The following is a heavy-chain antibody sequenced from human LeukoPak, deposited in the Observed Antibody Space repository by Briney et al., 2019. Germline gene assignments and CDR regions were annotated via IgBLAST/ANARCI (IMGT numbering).Heavy chain of an antibody. CDR3: AISGSYSYYYYYMDV. D-gene: IGHD1-26*01. CDR2: IYTSGST. V-gene: IGHV4-4*09. CDR1: GGSISSYY. Sequence: ASETLSLTCTVSGGSISSYYWSWIRQPPGKGPEWIGYIYTSGSTNYNPSLKSRVTISVDTSKNQFSLKLSSVTAADTAVYYCAISGSYSYYYYYMDVWGKGTTVTVSS. J-gene: IGHJ6*03.